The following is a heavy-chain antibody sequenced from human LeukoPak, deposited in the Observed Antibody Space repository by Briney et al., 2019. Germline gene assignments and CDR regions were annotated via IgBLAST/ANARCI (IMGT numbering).Heavy chain of an antibody. V-gene: IGHV3-23*01. Sequence: GGSLRLSCAASGFTFSNYAMRWVRQAPGKGLEWVSGISGSGDSTYYADSVKGRFTISRDNSKNTLYLQMNSLRAEDTAVYYCARVDYYDSSGAAGGFDYWGQGTLVTVSS. D-gene: IGHD3-22*01. J-gene: IGHJ4*02. CDR2: ISGSGDST. CDR3: ARVDYYDSSGAAGGFDY. CDR1: GFTFSNYA.